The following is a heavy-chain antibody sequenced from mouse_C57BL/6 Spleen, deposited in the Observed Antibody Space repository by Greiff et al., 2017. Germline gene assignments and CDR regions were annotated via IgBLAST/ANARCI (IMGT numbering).Heavy chain of an antibody. J-gene: IGHJ4*01. V-gene: IGHV5-4*01. CDR2: ISDGGSYT. CDR3: ARGGIPQLPNYYAMDY. D-gene: IGHD5-1-1*01. Sequence: EVQVVESGGGLVKPGGSLKLSCAASGFTFSSYAMSWVRQTPEKRLEWVATISDGGSYTYYPDNVKGRFTISRDNAKNNLYLQMSHLKSEDTAMYYFARGGIPQLPNYYAMDYWGQGTSVTVSS. CDR1: GFTFSSYA.